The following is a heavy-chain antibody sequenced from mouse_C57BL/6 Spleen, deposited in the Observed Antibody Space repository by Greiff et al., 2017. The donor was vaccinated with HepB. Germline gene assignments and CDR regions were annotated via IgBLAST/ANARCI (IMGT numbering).Heavy chain of an antibody. CDR1: GFTFSSYA. V-gene: IGHV5-4*03. Sequence: EVKVEESGGGLVKPGGSLKLSCAASGFTFSSYAMSWVRQTPEKRLEWVATISDGGSYTYYPDNVKGRFTISRDNAKNNLYLQMSHLKSEDTAMYYCARGGAAPFDYWGQGTTLTVSS. CDR3: ARGGAAPFDY. J-gene: IGHJ2*01. CDR2: ISDGGSYT. D-gene: IGHD3-3*01.